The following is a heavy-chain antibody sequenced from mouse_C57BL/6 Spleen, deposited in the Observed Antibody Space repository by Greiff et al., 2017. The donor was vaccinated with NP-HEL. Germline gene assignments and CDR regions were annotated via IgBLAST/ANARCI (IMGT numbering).Heavy chain of an antibody. CDR1: GYTFTSYW. Sequence: QVQLQQPGAELVKPGASVKMSCKASGYTFTSYWITWVKQRPGQGLEWIGDIYPGSGSTNYNEKFKSKATLTVDTSSSTAYMQRSSLTSEDSAVYYCARSLITTSVGGAMDYWGQGTSVTVSS. CDR3: ARSLITTSVGGAMDY. J-gene: IGHJ4*01. CDR2: IYPGSGST. D-gene: IGHD1-1*01. V-gene: IGHV1-55*01.